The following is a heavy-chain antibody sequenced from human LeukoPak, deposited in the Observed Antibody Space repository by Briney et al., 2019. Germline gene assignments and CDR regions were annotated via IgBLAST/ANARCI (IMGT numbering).Heavy chain of an antibody. CDR3: AAPEAALHSAYDDLYYYYGMDV. J-gene: IGHJ6*02. V-gene: IGHV3-66*01. CDR1: GLTVSSNY. Sequence: GGSLRLSCAASGLTVSSNYMTWVRQAPGKGLEWFSVLYSGGSAYYTDSVKGRFTISRDNSKNTLYLQMNSLRAEDTAVYYCAAPEAALHSAYDDLYYYYGMDVWGQGTTVTVSS. CDR2: LYSGGSA. D-gene: IGHD5-12*01.